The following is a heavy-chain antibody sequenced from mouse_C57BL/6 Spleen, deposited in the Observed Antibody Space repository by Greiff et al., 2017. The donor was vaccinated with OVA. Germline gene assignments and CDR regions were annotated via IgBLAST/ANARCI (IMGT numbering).Heavy chain of an antibody. V-gene: IGHV1-52*01. CDR2: IDPSDSET. J-gene: IGHJ4*01. CDR3: SRSGYYGRGAMDY. CDR1: GYTFTSYW. D-gene: IGHD1-1*01. Sequence: QVQLQQPGAELVRPGSSVKLSCKASGYTFTSYWMHWVKQRPIQGLEWIGNIDPSDSETHYNQKFKDKATLTVDKSSSTAYILLSSLTSEDSAVYYCSRSGYYGRGAMDYWGQGTSVTVSS.